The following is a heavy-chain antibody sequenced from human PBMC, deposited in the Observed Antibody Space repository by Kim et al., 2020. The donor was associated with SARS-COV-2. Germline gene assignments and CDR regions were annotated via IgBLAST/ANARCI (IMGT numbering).Heavy chain of an antibody. Sequence: GGSLRLSCAGSGFIFSSYSMNWVRQAPGKGLEWLAYICVGGDTKYYADSVKGRFTISRDNSRNSLYLQINRLGSEGPAWYYLAKTLRGSCYYGMVV. D-gene: IGHD6-25*01. J-gene: IGHJ6*01. CDR2: ICVGGDTK. CDR1: GFIFSSYS. CDR3: AKTLRGSCYYGMVV. V-gene: IGHV3-48*01.